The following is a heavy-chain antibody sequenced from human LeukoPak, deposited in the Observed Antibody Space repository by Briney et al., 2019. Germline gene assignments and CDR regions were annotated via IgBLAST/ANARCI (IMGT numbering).Heavy chain of an antibody. Sequence: ASVKVSCKASGYTFTSYAMNWVRQAPGQGLEWMGWINPNSGDTNYAQKFQGRVTMTRDTSISTAYMELSRLRSDDTAVYYCARERDSGDGYSYNWFDPWGQGTLVTVSS. D-gene: IGHD5-24*01. J-gene: IGHJ5*02. V-gene: IGHV1-2*02. CDR2: INPNSGDT. CDR3: ARERDSGDGYSYNWFDP. CDR1: GYTFTSYA.